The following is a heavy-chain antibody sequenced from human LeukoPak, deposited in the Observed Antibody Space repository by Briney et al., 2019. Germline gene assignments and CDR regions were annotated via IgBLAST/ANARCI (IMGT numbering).Heavy chain of an antibody. V-gene: IGHV3-23*01. CDR3: ARDDPFDY. Sequence: PGGSLRLSCAASGFTFRTYAMNWVRQAPGMGLEWVSAISSSGGGTYDADSVKGRFTSSRDNSKNTLYLQMNRLRAEDTAVYYCARDDPFDYWGQGTLVTVSS. D-gene: IGHD1-1*01. CDR1: GFTFRTYA. J-gene: IGHJ4*02. CDR2: ISSSGGGT.